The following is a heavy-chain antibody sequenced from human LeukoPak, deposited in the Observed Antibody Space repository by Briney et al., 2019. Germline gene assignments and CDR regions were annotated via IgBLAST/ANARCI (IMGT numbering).Heavy chain of an antibody. D-gene: IGHD3-3*01. CDR1: GGSISSYY. CDR2: VYYTGTT. Sequence: KPSETLSLTCTVSGGSISSYYWGWIRQAPGKGLEWLGNVYYTGTTYYNPSLKSRVTISLDTSKNQFSLKLSSVTAADTAVYYCAREPPRAIFGVVNYFDYWGQGTLVTVSS. J-gene: IGHJ4*02. CDR3: AREPPRAIFGVVNYFDY. V-gene: IGHV4-59*12.